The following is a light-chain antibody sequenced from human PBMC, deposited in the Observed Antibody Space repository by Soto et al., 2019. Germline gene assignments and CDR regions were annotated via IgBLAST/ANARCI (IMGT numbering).Light chain of an antibody. Sequence: EIVMTKSPATLSVSPGERATLSCSASQSVRINLAWYQQRPGQAPRLLIYGASTRATGIPARFSGSGSGTEFTLTISSLQSEDFAFYYCQQYNNWPAITCGQGTRLEIK. CDR3: QQYNNWPAIT. CDR2: GAS. CDR1: QSVRIN. J-gene: IGKJ5*01. V-gene: IGKV3D-15*01.